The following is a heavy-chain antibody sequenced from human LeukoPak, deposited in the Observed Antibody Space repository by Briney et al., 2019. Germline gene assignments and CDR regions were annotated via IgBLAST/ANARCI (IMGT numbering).Heavy chain of an antibody. Sequence: SETLSLTCTVSGVSISSYYWSWIRQPAGKGLEWIWHIYKSGSTNYNPSLKGRVTMSVATSKNQFSLHLSYVTAADTAVYYCARSAFLVTAPGLYYFDYWGQGTLVAVSS. J-gene: IGHJ4*02. CDR2: IYKSGST. V-gene: IGHV4-4*07. CDR3: ARSAFLVTAPGLYYFDY. CDR1: GVSISSYY. D-gene: IGHD6-13*01.